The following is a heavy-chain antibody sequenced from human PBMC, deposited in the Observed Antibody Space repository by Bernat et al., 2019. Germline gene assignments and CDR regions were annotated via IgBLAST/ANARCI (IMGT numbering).Heavy chain of an antibody. J-gene: IGHJ2*01. Sequence: QVQLVESGGGVVQPGGSLRLSCAASGFTFSSYGMHWVRQAPGKGLEWVAFIQYDGGNKYYADSVKGRFTISRDNSKNTLYLQMNSLRAEDTTVYYCVKGGYSYGYHFDLWGRGTLVTVSS. CDR3: VKGGYSYGYHFDL. V-gene: IGHV3-30*02. D-gene: IGHD5-18*01. CDR1: GFTFSSYG. CDR2: IQYDGGNK.